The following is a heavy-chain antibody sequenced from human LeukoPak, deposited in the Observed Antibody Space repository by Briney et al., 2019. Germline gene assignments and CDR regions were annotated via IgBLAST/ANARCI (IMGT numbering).Heavy chain of an antibody. V-gene: IGHV3-23*01. J-gene: IGHJ4*02. Sequence: GGSLRLSCAASGFTFSSYAMSWVRQAPGKGLEWVSAISGSGGSTYYADSVKGRFTVSRDNAKNTLYLQMNSLRAEDTAVYYCATDRNSGKYYDYWGQGTLVTVSS. D-gene: IGHD1-26*01. CDR3: ATDRNSGKYYDY. CDR1: GFTFSSYA. CDR2: ISGSGGST.